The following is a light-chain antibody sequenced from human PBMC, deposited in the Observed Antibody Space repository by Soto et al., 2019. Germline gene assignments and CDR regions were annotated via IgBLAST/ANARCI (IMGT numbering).Light chain of an antibody. Sequence: QSALTQPASVSGSPGQSITISCTGTSSDVGGYNFVSWYQHHPGKAPKLIIYEVSNRPSGVSNRFSASKSGNTASLTIYGLQAEDEADYYCSSYTNSSTLVGFGGGTKLTVL. CDR3: SSYTNSSTLVG. CDR2: EVS. CDR1: SSDVGGYNF. J-gene: IGLJ2*01. V-gene: IGLV2-14*01.